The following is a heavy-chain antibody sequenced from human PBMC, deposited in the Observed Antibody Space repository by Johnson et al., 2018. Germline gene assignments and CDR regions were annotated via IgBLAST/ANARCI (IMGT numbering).Heavy chain of an antibody. V-gene: IGHV3-33*08. Sequence: QVQLVQSGGGVVQPGRSLRLSCAASGFTFSSYAMHWVRQAPGKGLEWVAVIWYDGSNKYYADSVKGRFTISRDNSKNPLYLQMNSLRAEDTAVDYCARERSWGIQQYYDYYGMDVWGQGTTVTVSS. CDR1: GFTFSSYA. D-gene: IGHD5-18*01. J-gene: IGHJ6*02. CDR3: ARERSWGIQQYYDYYGMDV. CDR2: IWYDGSNK.